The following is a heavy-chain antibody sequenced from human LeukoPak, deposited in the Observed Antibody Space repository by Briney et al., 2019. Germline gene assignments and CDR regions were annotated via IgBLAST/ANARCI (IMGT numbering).Heavy chain of an antibody. J-gene: IGHJ5*02. CDR2: FNPGDGST. CDR3: ASCDLWSGYCSS. D-gene: IGHD3-3*01. V-gene: IGHV1-46*01. Sequence: ASVKVSCKAPGHTFSSNYMHWVRQGPGQGLDWMGMFNPGDGSTTYAQKFRGRVTMTRDTSKSTVYMQLSGLRSEDTAVYYCASCDLWSGYCSSWGQGSLVTVSS. CDR1: GHTFSSNY.